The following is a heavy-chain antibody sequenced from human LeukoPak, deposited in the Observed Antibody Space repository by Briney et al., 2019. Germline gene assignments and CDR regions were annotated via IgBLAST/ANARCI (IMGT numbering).Heavy chain of an antibody. CDR1: GFTFSSYA. V-gene: IGHV3-30*01. J-gene: IGHJ4*02. CDR2: ISYDGSNK. CDR3: ARGGTYYYDSSGYYPFFYFDY. Sequence: GGSLRLSCAVSGFTFSSYAMHWVRQAPGKGLEWVAVISYDGSNKYYADSVKGRFTISRDNSKNTLYLQMNSLRAEDTAVYYCARGGTYYYDSSGYYPFFYFDYWGQGTLVTVSS. D-gene: IGHD3-22*01.